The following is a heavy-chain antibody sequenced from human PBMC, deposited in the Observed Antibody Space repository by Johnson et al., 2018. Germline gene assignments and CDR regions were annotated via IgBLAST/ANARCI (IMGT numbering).Heavy chain of an antibody. J-gene: IGHJ3*02. CDR2: ISYDGSNK. Sequence: QVQLVQSGGGVVQPGRSLRLSCAASGFTFSSYAMHWVRQAPGKGLEWVAVISYDGSNKYYADSVKGRFTISRDNSKNTLYLQMNSLRAEDTAVYYCARDDYGWTGAFDIWGQGTMVTVSS. V-gene: IGHV3-30-3*01. CDR1: GFTFSSYA. D-gene: IGHD4-17*01. CDR3: ARDDYGWTGAFDI.